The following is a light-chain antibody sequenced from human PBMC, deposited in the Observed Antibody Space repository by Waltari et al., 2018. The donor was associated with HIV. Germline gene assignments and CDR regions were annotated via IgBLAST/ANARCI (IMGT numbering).Light chain of an antibody. Sequence: QSALPQPASVSGSPAPSTTLSCTGTSSDVGGYHLVSWYQQHPGKAPKLIIYEVTKRPSGVSNRFSASKSGNTASLTISGLQAEDEAHYHCCSYAGSSTLVFGGGTNVIVL. CDR3: CSYAGSSTLV. V-gene: IGLV2-23*02. CDR2: EVT. CDR1: SSDVGGYHL. J-gene: IGLJ3*02.